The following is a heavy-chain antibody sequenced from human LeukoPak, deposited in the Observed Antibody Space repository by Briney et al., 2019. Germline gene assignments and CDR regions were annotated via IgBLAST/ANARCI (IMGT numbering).Heavy chain of an antibody. CDR1: GYSFTSYW. J-gene: IGHJ4*02. Sequence: GESLKISCQGSGYSFTSYWIGWVRQMPGKGLEWMGIIYPGDSDTRYSPSFQGQVTISADKSISTAYLQWSSLKASDTAMYYCALRYYDSSGYLSRDLDYWGQGTLVTVSS. D-gene: IGHD3-22*01. CDR3: ALRYYDSSGYLSRDLDY. CDR2: IYPGDSDT. V-gene: IGHV5-51*01.